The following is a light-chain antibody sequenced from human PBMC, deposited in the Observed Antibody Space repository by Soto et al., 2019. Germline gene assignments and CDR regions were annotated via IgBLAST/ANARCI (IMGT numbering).Light chain of an antibody. V-gene: IGKV1-5*01. CDR3: QQYNTYSRP. CDR1: HSISSW. Sequence: DIQMTQSPSTLSASVGDRVTITCRASHSISSWLAWYQQKPGKAPRLLIYDASHLESGVPSRFSGSGSGTEFTLTIRSLQPDAFAPYYCQQYNTYSRPFGQGTKVEVK. CDR2: DAS. J-gene: IGKJ1*01.